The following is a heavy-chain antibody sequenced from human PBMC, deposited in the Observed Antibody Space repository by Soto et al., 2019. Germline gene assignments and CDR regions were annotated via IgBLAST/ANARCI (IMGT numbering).Heavy chain of an antibody. V-gene: IGHV3-30*03. CDR2: ISYDGKQT. Sequence: PGGSLRLSCGAPGVTFKDYGMHWVRQAPGKGLEWVAVISYDGKQTYYADSVKGRFTISKDKSKRTLFLQMNSLRVDDTAVYYCARDGWGSNWYFDLGGRGTLVTVSS. D-gene: IGHD3-16*01. CDR3: ARDGWGSNWYFDL. J-gene: IGHJ2*01. CDR1: GVTFKDYG.